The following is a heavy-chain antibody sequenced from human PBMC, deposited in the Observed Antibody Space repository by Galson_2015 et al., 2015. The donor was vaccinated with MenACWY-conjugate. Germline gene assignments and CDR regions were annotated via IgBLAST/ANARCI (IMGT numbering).Heavy chain of an antibody. CDR3: AKVRGRGWYMYGMDV. CDR1: GFTITSHA. J-gene: IGHJ6*02. D-gene: IGHD6-19*01. V-gene: IGHV3-23*01. CDR2: IRDSGGST. Sequence: SLRLSCAASGFTITSHALSWVRQAPGKGLEWVSSIRDSGGSTFYADSVKGRFTISRENSKNTLYLQMNSLRAEDTAVYYCAKVRGRGWYMYGMDVWGQGTTVTVSS.